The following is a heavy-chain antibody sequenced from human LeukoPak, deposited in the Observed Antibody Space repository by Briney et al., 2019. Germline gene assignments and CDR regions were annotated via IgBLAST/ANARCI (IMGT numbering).Heavy chain of an antibody. Sequence: ASVKVSCKASGYTFTNYAIHWVRQAPGQRLEWMAWINAGNGNTKYSQKFQGRVTMTTDTSTSTAYMELRSLRSDDTAVYYCARLPSSGYSYPNYWGQGTLVTVSS. V-gene: IGHV1-3*01. J-gene: IGHJ4*02. CDR2: INAGNGNT. D-gene: IGHD3-22*01. CDR1: GYTFTNYA. CDR3: ARLPSSGYSYPNY.